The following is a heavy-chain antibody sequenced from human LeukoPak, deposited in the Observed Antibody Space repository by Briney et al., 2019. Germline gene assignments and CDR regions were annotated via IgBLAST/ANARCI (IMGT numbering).Heavy chain of an antibody. J-gene: IGHJ5*02. D-gene: IGHD2-15*01. CDR1: GYTFTGYY. Sequence: GASVKASCKASGYTFTGYYMHWVRQAPGQGLEWMGWINPNSGGTNYAQKFQGRVTMTRDTSISTAYMELSRLRSDDTAVYYCARDWCSGGSCYRSNQNWFDPWGQGTLVTVSS. CDR3: ARDWCSGGSCYRSNQNWFDP. V-gene: IGHV1-2*02. CDR2: INPNSGGT.